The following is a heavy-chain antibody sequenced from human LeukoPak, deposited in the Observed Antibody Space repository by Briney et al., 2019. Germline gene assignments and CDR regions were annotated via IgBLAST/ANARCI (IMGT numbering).Heavy chain of an antibody. Sequence: GGSLRLSCAASGFTFSSYAMHWVRQAPGKGLEWVAVISYDGSNKYYADSVKGRFTISRDNSKNTLYLQMNSLRAEDTAVHYCARADSLAYAFDIWGQGTMVTVSS. V-gene: IGHV3-30*04. D-gene: IGHD2-21*01. CDR1: GFTFSSYA. CDR2: ISYDGSNK. J-gene: IGHJ3*02. CDR3: ARADSLAYAFDI.